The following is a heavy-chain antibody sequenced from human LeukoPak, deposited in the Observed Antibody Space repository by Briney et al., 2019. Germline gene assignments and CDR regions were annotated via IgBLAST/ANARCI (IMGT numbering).Heavy chain of an antibody. D-gene: IGHD1-26*01. V-gene: IGHV4-39*07. J-gene: IGHJ5*01. Sequence: KTSETLSLTCTVSGGSISSRSYYWGWIRQPPGKGLEWIGSIYHSGSAYYNPSLKSRVTVSVDTSKNQFSLKLTSVTAADTAVYYCARSSGSYGVAWFDSWGQGTLVTVSS. CDR3: ARSSGSYGVAWFDS. CDR2: IYHSGSA. CDR1: GGSISSRSYY.